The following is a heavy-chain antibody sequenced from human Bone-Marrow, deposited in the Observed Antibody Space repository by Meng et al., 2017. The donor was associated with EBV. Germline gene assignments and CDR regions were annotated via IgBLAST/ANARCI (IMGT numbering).Heavy chain of an antibody. D-gene: IGHD6-19*01. CDR3: ARPFPSWQSPRLDPFGA. CDR2: VHYTGST. CDR1: GGSISSFCY. J-gene: IGHJ5*02. Sequence: QLKLRWSAPGQVKPSETLSPTCTVSGGSISSFCYWGWFRQPPGRGLEWIGSVHYTGSTYYSPSLKSRVTVSVDTSKNQFSLRLTSVTAADTAVYYCARPFPSWQSPRLDPFGAWGQGTLVTVSS. V-gene: IGHV4-39*01.